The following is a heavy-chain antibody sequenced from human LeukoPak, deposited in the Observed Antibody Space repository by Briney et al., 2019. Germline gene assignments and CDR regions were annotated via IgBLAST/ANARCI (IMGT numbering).Heavy chain of an antibody. CDR2: IYYNGIT. J-gene: IGHJ4*02. CDR1: GDSISSGDYY. CDR3: AGAVTGYYLSHYYFPY. V-gene: IGHV4-30-4*01. Sequence: SETLSLTCTVSGDSISSGDYYWTWIRQPPGKGLEWIGYIYYNGITYYDPSLKSRVIISVDQPKKQFSLKLSSVTAADTAVYYCAGAVTGYYLSHYYFPYWGRGTLVTVPS. D-gene: IGHD3-9*01.